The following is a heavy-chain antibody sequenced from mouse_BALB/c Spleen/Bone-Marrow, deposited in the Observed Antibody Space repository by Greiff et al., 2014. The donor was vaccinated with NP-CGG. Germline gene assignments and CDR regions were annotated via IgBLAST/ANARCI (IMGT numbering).Heavy chain of an antibody. CDR2: ISDGGSYT. Sequence: EVMLVESGGGLVKPGGPLKLSCAASGFTFSDYYMYWVRQTPEKRLEWVATISDGGSYTYYPDSVKGRFTISRDNAKNNLYLQMSSLKSEDTAMYYCARDLITTATSFAYRGQGTLVTVSA. J-gene: IGHJ3*01. CDR1: GFTFSDYY. V-gene: IGHV5-4*02. D-gene: IGHD1-2*01. CDR3: ARDLITTATSFAY.